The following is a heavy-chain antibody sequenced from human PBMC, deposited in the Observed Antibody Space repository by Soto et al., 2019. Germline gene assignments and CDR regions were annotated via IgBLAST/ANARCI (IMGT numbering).Heavy chain of an antibody. Sequence: GASVKVSCKASGYTFSDYYIHWVRQAPGQGLEWMGWINPNSGGTKYAPKFQGGGTMTRDTSITTAYMELSRLRSGDTAVYYCAREPATAKPEGVDFWGQGTLVTVSS. J-gene: IGHJ4*02. V-gene: IGHV1-2*02. D-gene: IGHD1-1*01. CDR2: INPNSGGT. CDR3: AREPATAKPEGVDF. CDR1: GYTFSDYY.